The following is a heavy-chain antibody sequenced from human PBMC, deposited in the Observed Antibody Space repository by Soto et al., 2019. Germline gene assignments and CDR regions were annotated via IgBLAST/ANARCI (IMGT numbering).Heavy chain of an antibody. V-gene: IGHV3-7*01. CDR2: IKQDGSEK. CDR1: GFTFSSYW. Sequence: GGSLRLSCAASGFTFSSYWMSWVRQAPGKGLEWVANIKQDGSEKYYVDSVKGRFTISRDNAKNSLYLQMNSLRAEDTAVYYCARDVYDFWSGYPADWGQGTLVTVSS. J-gene: IGHJ4*02. D-gene: IGHD3-3*01. CDR3: ARDVYDFWSGYPAD.